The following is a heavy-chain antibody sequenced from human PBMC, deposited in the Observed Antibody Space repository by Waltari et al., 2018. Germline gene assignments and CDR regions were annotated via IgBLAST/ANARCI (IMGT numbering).Heavy chain of an antibody. V-gene: IGHV5-51*01. CDR2: IDPGDSDT. J-gene: IGHJ6*02. CDR1: GYSFTSYW. CDR3: ARRSSWYDYGMDV. D-gene: IGHD6-13*01. Sequence: EVQLVQSGAEVKKPGESLKISCKGSGYSFTSYWIGWVRQMPGKGLEWMGIIDPGDSDTRYSPAFQGQVTISADKSISTAYLQWSSLKASDTAMYYCARRSSWYDYGMDVWGQGTTVTVSS.